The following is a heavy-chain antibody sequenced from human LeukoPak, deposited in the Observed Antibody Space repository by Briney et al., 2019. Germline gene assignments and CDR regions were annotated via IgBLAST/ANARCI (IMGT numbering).Heavy chain of an antibody. CDR2: ISSSSSYI. J-gene: IGHJ4*02. Sequence: GGSLRLSCAASGFTFSSYSMNWVRQAPGKGLEWVSSISSSSSYIYYADSVKGRFTISRDNAKNSLYLQMSSLRAEDTAVYYCARDSGYYGSGSSYGIWGQGTLVTVSS. D-gene: IGHD3-10*01. CDR3: ARDSGYYGSGSSYGI. V-gene: IGHV3-21*01. CDR1: GFTFSSYS.